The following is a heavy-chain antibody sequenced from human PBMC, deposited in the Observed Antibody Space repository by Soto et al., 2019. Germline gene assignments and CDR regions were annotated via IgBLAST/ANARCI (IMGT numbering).Heavy chain of an antibody. J-gene: IGHJ4*02. CDR1: GFTFSSYA. CDR3: SKWGAHRDYYDSSGYPSYYFDY. Sequence: GGSLRLSCAASGFTFSSYAMSWVRQAPGKGLEWVSAISGSGGSTHYADSVKGRLTISRDNSKNTLYRQMNSLRAEDTAVYYCSKWGAHRDYYDSSGYPSYYFDYWGQGTLVTVSS. V-gene: IGHV3-23*01. D-gene: IGHD3-22*01. CDR2: ISGSGGST.